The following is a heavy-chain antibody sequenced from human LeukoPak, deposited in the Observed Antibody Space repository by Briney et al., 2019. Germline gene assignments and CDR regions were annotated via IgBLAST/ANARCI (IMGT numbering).Heavy chain of an antibody. CDR1: GGSISSYY. Sequence: SETLSLTCTVSGGSISSYYWSWIRQPPGKGLEWIGYIYYSGSTYYNPSLKSRVTISVDTSKNQFSLKLSSVTAADTAVYYCARFGQYQLLSHDAFDIWGQGTMVTVSS. D-gene: IGHD2-2*01. CDR3: ARFGQYQLLSHDAFDI. V-gene: IGHV4-59*04. CDR2: IYYSGST. J-gene: IGHJ3*02.